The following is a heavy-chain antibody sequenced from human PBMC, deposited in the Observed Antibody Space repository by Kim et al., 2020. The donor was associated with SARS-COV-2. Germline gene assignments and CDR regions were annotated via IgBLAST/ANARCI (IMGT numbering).Heavy chain of an antibody. CDR2: INAGNGNT. CDR3: ARALGYYYDSSGYYWDAFDI. J-gene: IGHJ3*02. Sequence: ASVKVSCKASGSTFSRNAMHWVRQAPGQRLEWMGWINAGNGNTKYSQKFQGRVTITRDTSASTAYMELSSLRAEDTAVYYCARALGYYYDSSGYYWDAFDIWGQGTMVTVSS. V-gene: IGHV1-3*01. D-gene: IGHD3-22*01. CDR1: GSTFSRNA.